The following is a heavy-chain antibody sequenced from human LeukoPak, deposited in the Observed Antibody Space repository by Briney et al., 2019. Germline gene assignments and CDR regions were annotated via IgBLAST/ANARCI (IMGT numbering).Heavy chain of an antibody. J-gene: IGHJ4*02. CDR1: GFTFSSHG. D-gene: IGHD6-19*01. V-gene: IGHV3-48*04. CDR2: ISSSGSTI. CDR3: ARDRSAVTDY. Sequence: GSLRLSCAASGFTFSSHGMNWVRQAPGKGLEWLSYISSSGSTIFDADSVKGRFTISRDNAKNSLYLQMNSLRAEDTAVYYCARDRSAVTDYWGQGTLVTVSS.